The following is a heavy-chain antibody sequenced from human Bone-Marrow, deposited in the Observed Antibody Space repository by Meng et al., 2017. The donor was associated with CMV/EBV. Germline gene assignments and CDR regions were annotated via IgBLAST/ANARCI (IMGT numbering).Heavy chain of an antibody. CDR2: IWYDGSNE. CDR3: AKDIQSGFFDY. D-gene: IGHD3-22*01. CDR1: GFTFTTYG. V-gene: IGHV3-33*06. Sequence: GESLKISCAASGFTFTTYGMHWVRQAPGKGLEWVAMIWYDGSNEYYADSVKGRFTISRDNAKNTLYLQMTSLRAEDTAVYYCAKDIQSGFFDYWGQGTLVTVSS. J-gene: IGHJ4*02.